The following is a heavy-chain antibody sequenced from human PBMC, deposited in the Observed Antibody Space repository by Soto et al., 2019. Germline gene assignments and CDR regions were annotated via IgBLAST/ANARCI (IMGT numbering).Heavy chain of an antibody. D-gene: IGHD3-10*01. J-gene: IGHJ4*02. CDR2: VYHTGGT. CDR3: ARGVTVGRGPIIIVYYFDY. V-gene: IGHV4-4*02. Sequence: PSETLSLTCAVSGGSISSDYWWIGVRQAPGKGLEWIGEVYHTGGTNSNPSLESRVTISVDKSKNQFSLKLKSLTAADTAVYYCARGVTVGRGPIIIVYYFDYWGQGTLVTVSS. CDR1: GGSISSDYW.